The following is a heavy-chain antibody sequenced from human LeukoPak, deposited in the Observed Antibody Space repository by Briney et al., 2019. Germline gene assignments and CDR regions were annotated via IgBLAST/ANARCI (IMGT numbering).Heavy chain of an antibody. V-gene: IGHV3-11*01. D-gene: IGHD3-22*01. Sequence: PGGSLRLSCAVSGFTFSDYYMSWIRQAPRQGLAWVSYISSSGSTIYYADSVKGRFTISRDNARNSLYLQMNSLRAEDTAVYYCARDSAYYYDSSGHPYDYWGQGTLVTVSS. J-gene: IGHJ4*02. CDR2: ISSSGSTI. CDR1: GFTFSDYY. CDR3: ARDSAYYYDSSGHPYDY.